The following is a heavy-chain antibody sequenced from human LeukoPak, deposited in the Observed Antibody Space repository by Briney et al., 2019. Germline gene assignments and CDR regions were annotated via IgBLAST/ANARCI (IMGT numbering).Heavy chain of an antibody. CDR1: GGSFIGYY. V-gene: IGHV4-34*01. J-gene: IGHJ5*02. CDR2: INHSGST. D-gene: IGHD3-10*01. CDR3: ARGPGGGWFDP. Sequence: SETLSLTCAVYGGSFIGYYWSWIRQPPGKGLEWIGEINHSGSTNYNPSLKSRVTISVDTSKNQFSLKLSSVTAADTAVYYCARGPGGGWFDPWGQGTLVTVSS.